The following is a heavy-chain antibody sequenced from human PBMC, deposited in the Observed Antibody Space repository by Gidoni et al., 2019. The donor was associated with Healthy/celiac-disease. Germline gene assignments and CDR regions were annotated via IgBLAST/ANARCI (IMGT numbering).Heavy chain of an antibody. CDR2: ISSSSSYI. CDR1: GFTFSSYS. V-gene: IGHV3-21*01. D-gene: IGHD2-15*01. CDR3: ARGSVQGRYCSGGSCYSWGY. Sequence: EVQLVESGGGLAKPGGSLSLSCAASGFTFSSYSMNWVRQAPGKGLEWVSSISSSSSYIYYADSVKGRFTISRDNAKNSLYLQMNSLRAEDTAVYYCARGSVQGRYCSGGSCYSWGYWGQGTLVTVSS. J-gene: IGHJ4*02.